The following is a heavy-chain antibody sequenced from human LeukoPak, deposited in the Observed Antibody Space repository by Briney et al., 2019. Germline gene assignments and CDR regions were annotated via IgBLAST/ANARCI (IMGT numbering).Heavy chain of an antibody. Sequence: SVKVSFTASGGTFSSYAISWVRQAPGQGLEWMGGIIPIFGTANYAQKFQGRVTITADESTSTAYMELSSLRSEDTAVYYCARLGGKYSYGHETDYWGQGTLVTVSS. J-gene: IGHJ4*02. V-gene: IGHV1-69*13. CDR2: IIPIFGTA. CDR1: GGTFSSYA. CDR3: ARLGGKYSYGHETDY. D-gene: IGHD5-18*01.